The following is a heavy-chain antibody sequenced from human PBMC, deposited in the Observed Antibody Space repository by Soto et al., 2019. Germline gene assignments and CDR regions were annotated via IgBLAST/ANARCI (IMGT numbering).Heavy chain of an antibody. J-gene: IGHJ5*02. CDR2: ISGSGRST. Sequence: GGSLRLSCAASGFTFSSYAMSWVRQAPGKGLEWVSAISGSGRSTYYADSVKGRFTISIDNSKTTQYLQMNSLRAEDTAVYYSYAPATCSGGSCYSLEDWFDPWGQGTLVTVSS. V-gene: IGHV3-23*01. D-gene: IGHD2-15*01. CDR1: GFTFSSYA. CDR3: YAPATCSGGSCYSLEDWFDP.